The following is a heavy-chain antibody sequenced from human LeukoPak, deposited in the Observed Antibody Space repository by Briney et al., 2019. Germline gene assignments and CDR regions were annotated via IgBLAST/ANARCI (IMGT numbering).Heavy chain of an antibody. J-gene: IGHJ4*02. Sequence: GASVKDSCKASGYTFTGYYMHWVRQAPGQGLEWMGWINPNTGYTNYAQNFQGRVTMTRDTSISTAYMELSRLRSDDTAVYYCARPDSAYYYDSSGYFNYFDYWGQGTLVTVSS. D-gene: IGHD3-22*01. CDR1: GYTFTGYY. CDR3: ARPDSAYYYDSSGYFNYFDY. V-gene: IGHV1-2*02. CDR2: INPNTGYT.